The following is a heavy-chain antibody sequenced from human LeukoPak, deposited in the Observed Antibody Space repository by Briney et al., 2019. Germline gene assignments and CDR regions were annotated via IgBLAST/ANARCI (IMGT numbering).Heavy chain of an antibody. Sequence: ASVKVPCKASGYSFTSYGLSWVRQAPGQGLEWMGRISAYNGNTNYAQKLQGRVTMTTDASTTTAYLELRSLRSDDTAVYYCARGQTGSDYGDPDPLGYWGQGTLVTVSS. D-gene: IGHD4-17*01. CDR1: GYSFTSYG. CDR2: ISAYNGNT. J-gene: IGHJ4*02. V-gene: IGHV1-18*01. CDR3: ARGQTGSDYGDPDPLGY.